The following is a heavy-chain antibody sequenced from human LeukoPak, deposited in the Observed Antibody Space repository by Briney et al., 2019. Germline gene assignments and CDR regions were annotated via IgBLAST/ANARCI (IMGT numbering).Heavy chain of an antibody. CDR2: ISGSGGST. Sequence: GGSLRLSCAASGFTFSSYAMSWVRQAPGKGLEWVSAISGSGGSTYYADSVKGRFTISRDNSKNTLYLQMNSLRAEDTAVYYCAKEIFSSGYYSDYYYYGMDVWGQGTTVTVSS. J-gene: IGHJ6*02. CDR1: GFTFSSYA. CDR3: AKEIFSSGYYSDYYYYGMDV. D-gene: IGHD3-22*01. V-gene: IGHV3-23*01.